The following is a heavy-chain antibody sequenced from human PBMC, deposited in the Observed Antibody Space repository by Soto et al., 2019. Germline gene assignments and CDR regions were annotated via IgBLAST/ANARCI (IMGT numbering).Heavy chain of an antibody. CDR2: IVVGSGNT. D-gene: IGHD6-13*01. CDR1: GFTFTSSA. V-gene: IGHV1-58*02. Sequence: ASVKVSCKASGFTFTSSAMQWVRQARGQRLEWIGWIVVGSGNTNYAQKFQERVTITRDMSTSTAYMELSSLRSEDTAVYYCAAESSQRYYYYMDVWGKGTTVPVSS. J-gene: IGHJ6*03. CDR3: AAESSQRYYYYMDV.